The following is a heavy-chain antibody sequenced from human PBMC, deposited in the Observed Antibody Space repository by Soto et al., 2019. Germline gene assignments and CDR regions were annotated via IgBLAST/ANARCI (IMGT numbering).Heavy chain of an antibody. CDR1: EFTFTHYW. V-gene: IGHV3-74*01. CDR2: ISSDGTTT. Sequence: GGSLRLSCVASEFTFTHYWMHWVRQAPGKGPVWVSRISSDGTTTNYADFVEGRFTISRDNAKNTLYLQMTSLRVEDRAIYYCVRGKVAAGFDYWGQGALVTVS. J-gene: IGHJ4*02. CDR3: VRGKVAAGFDY. D-gene: IGHD6-13*01.